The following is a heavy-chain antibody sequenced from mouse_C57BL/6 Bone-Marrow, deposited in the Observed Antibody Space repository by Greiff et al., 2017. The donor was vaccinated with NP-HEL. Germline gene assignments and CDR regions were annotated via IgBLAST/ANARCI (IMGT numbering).Heavy chain of an antibody. D-gene: IGHD1-1*01. CDR2: ISSGSSTI. Sequence: EVQLVESGGGLVKPGGSLKLSCAASGFTFSDYGMHWVRQAPEKGLEWVAYISSGSSTIYYADTVKGRFTISRDNAKNTLFLQMTSLRSEDTAMYYCAKYYGSSYAYYAMDYWGQGTSVTVSS. V-gene: IGHV5-17*01. CDR3: AKYYGSSYAYYAMDY. J-gene: IGHJ4*01. CDR1: GFTFSDYG.